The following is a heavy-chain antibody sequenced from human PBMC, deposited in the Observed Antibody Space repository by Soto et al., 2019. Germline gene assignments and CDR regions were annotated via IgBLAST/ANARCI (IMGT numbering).Heavy chain of an antibody. CDR2: IYWDDNK. CDR3: AHGSGWLFDY. Sequence: QITLKGSGPTLVKPTQTLTLTCTFSGFSLNSHAVGVGWIRQPPGKALEWLTFIYWDDNKYYNTSLQSRLTIAKDTSKNLVVLRMTNTDPVDTATYYCAHGSGWLFDYWGQGTLVTVSS. CDR1: GFSLNSHAVG. D-gene: IGHD6-19*01. V-gene: IGHV2-5*02. J-gene: IGHJ4*02.